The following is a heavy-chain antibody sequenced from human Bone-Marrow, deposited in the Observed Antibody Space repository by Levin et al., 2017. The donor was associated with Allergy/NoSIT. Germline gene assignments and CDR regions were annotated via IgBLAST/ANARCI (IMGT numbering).Heavy chain of an antibody. CDR1: GASISSYY. CDR2: IYYSGST. J-gene: IGHJ5*02. V-gene: IGHV4-59*08. CDR3: ARHPSSRAGYSSSWYSFDP. Sequence: SETLSLTCTVSGASISSYYWSWIRQPPGKGLEWIGYIYYSGSTNYNPSLKSRVTMSVDTSENQFSLKLSSVTAADTAVYYCARHPSSRAGYSSSWYSFDPWGQGTLVTVSS. D-gene: IGHD6-13*01.